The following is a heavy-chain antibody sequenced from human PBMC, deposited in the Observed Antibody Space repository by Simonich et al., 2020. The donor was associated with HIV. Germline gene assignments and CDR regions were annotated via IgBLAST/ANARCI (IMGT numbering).Heavy chain of an antibody. CDR1: GYNLTANP. D-gene: IGHD1-1*01. CDR3: AREGEMLDDAFDI. Sequence: QVQLVQSGTEVKNPGASVKVSCKASGYNLTANPMHWVTQAPGQGLGWMGWIKPNSGCTDYAQRFKGRVTMTRDTSMSTDYMELSRLKSDDTAVYFCAREGEMLDDAFDIWGQGTLVTVSS. V-gene: IGHV1-2*02. CDR2: IKPNSGCT. J-gene: IGHJ3*02.